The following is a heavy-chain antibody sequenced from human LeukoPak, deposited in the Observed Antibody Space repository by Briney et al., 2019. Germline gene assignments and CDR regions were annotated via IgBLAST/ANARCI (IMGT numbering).Heavy chain of an antibody. Sequence: HPGGSLRLSCAASGFTVSSNYMSWVRQAPGKGLEWVSGIYSSGSTYYADSVKGRFTISRDSSKNTLWLQLNSLRAEDTAVYYCARDVYGSLNYWGQGTLVTVSS. V-gene: IGHV3-53*01. CDR1: GFTVSSNY. D-gene: IGHD1-26*01. CDR2: IYSSGST. J-gene: IGHJ4*02. CDR3: ARDVYGSLNY.